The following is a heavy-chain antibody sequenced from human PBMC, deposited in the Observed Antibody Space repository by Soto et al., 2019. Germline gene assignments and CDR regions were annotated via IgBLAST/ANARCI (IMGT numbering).Heavy chain of an antibody. CDR2: INHSGST. V-gene: IGHV4-34*01. D-gene: IGHD2-2*01. J-gene: IGHJ5*02. Sequence: SETLSRTCAGYGGSFSGYYCNWIRQPPGKGLEWIGEINHSGSTNYNPSLKSRVTISVDRSKNQFSLKLSSVTAADTAVYYCARVPDRWGQGTLVTVSS. CDR1: GGSFSGYY. CDR3: ARVPDR.